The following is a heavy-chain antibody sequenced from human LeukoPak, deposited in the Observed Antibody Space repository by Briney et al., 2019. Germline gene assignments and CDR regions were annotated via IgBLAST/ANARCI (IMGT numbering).Heavy chain of an antibody. CDR1: DGPLRSHY. D-gene: IGHD2-15*01. Sequence: PSETLSLTCTVSDGPLRSHYWSWIRQSPLKGLEWIGDISNSGSAKYNPSLKSRVTISIDTSKSQFSLRLTSVTAADTAVYYCGRDALVGYFSYYYIDVWGKGTTVTVSS. J-gene: IGHJ6*03. CDR3: GRDALVGYFSYYYIDV. CDR2: ISNSGSA. V-gene: IGHV4-59*11.